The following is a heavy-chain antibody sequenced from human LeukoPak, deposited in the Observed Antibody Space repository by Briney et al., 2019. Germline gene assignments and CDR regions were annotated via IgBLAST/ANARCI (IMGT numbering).Heavy chain of an antibody. Sequence: SQTLSLTCTVSGGSISSSSYYWGWIRQPPGKGLEWIGSIYYSGSTYYNPSLKSRVTISVDTSKNQFSLKLSSVTAADTAVYYWARVRGGGELLASLFDYWGQGTRVTVSS. J-gene: IGHJ4*02. CDR3: ARVRGGGELLASLFDY. V-gene: IGHV4-39*07. D-gene: IGHD1-26*01. CDR2: IYYSGST. CDR1: GGSISSSSYY.